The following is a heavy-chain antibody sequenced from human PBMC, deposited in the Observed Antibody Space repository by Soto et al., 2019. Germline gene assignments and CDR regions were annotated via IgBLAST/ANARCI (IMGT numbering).Heavy chain of an antibody. V-gene: IGHV3-53*01. CDR2: LYSGDGT. J-gene: IGHJ3*01. D-gene: IGHD1-26*01. CDR1: GLTIRGKTY. Sequence: ESGGGLIQPGGSLRLSCAASGLTIRGKTYITWVRQATGKGLEWLSALYSGDGTFYADSVEGRFTISRDYSKNTVYLQLNTLTPEDTAVYYCASWQEREHAFDVWGQGTVVTVSS. CDR3: ASWQEREHAFDV.